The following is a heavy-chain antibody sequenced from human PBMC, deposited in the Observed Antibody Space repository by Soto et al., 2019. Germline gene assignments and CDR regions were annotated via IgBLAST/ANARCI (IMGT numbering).Heavy chain of an antibody. CDR3: ARQGCGGSCYANAFDI. J-gene: IGHJ3*02. D-gene: IGHD2-15*01. CDR2: IYYSGST. Sequence: SETLSLTCTITSGYIRRSSYYWGWIRQPPGKGLEWIGSIYYSGSTYYNPSLKSRVTISVDTSKNQFSLKLSSVTAADTAVYYCARQGCGGSCYANAFDIWGQGTMVT. CDR1: SGYIRRSSYY. V-gene: IGHV4-39*01.